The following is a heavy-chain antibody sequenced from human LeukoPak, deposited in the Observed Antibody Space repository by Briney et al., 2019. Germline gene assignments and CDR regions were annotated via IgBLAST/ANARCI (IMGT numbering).Heavy chain of an antibody. D-gene: IGHD3-16*01. Sequence: SETLSLTCAVSGGSISSGGYSWSWIRQPPGKGLERIGYIYHSGSTYYNPSLKSRVTISVDRSKNQFSLKLSSVTAADTAVYYCARGDYDYVWGSSNWFDPWGQGTLVTVSS. CDR1: GGSISSGGYS. CDR2: IYHSGST. J-gene: IGHJ5*02. V-gene: IGHV4-30-2*01. CDR3: ARGDYDYVWGSSNWFDP.